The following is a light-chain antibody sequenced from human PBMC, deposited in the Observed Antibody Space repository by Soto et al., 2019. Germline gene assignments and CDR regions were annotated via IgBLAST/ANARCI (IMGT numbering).Light chain of an antibody. CDR3: QQYSSSPLT. J-gene: IGKJ5*01. V-gene: IGKV3-20*01. Sequence: EIVLTQSPGTLSLSPGERATLSCRASQSVSSSYLAWYQQKPGQAPRLLIYGASSRATGIPDRFSGSGSGTDFTLTISRLEPEDFAMYYCQQYSSSPLTFGQGTRLEIK. CDR2: GAS. CDR1: QSVSSSY.